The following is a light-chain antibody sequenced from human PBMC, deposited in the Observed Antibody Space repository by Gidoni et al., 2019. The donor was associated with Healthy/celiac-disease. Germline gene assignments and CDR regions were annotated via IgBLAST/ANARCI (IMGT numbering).Light chain of an antibody. CDR2: GAS. Sequence: EIVLTQSPGTLSLSPGERATLFVRASQSVSSSYLAWYQQKPGQAPRLLIYGASSRATGIPDRFSGSGSGTDFTLTISRLEPEDSAVYYCQQYGSSRLTFGGGTKVEIK. V-gene: IGKV3-20*01. J-gene: IGKJ4*01. CDR3: QQYGSSRLT. CDR1: QSVSSSY.